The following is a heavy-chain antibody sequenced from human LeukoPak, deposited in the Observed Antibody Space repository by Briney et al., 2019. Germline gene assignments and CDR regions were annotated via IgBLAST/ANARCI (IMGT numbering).Heavy chain of an antibody. CDR3: PRYLLSSGYDCWFGP. J-gene: IGHJ5*02. CDR1: GGSISGYY. V-gene: IGHV4-59*08. Sequence: PSETLSLTCTASGGSISGYYWRWIRQPPGKGLEWIGYIYYSGSTNHNPSLESRVIISVDTTKNQSLLKQSSVTAADTAVYYWPRYLLSSGYDCWFGPWGQGPRVSVSS. D-gene: IGHD5-12*01. CDR2: IYYSGST.